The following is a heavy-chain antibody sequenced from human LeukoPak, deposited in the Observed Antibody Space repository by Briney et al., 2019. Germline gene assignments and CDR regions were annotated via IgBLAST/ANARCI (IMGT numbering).Heavy chain of an antibody. CDR1: GFTFSDYY. CDR3: AREVMAKRRAFDI. D-gene: IGHD5-24*01. CDR2: IYSDDRT. J-gene: IGHJ3*02. Sequence: GGSLRLSCAASGFTFSDYYMSWIRQAPGKGLEWVSVIYSDDRTYYADSVKGRFTISRHTSKKTLFLQMNSLRAEDTAVYYCAREVMAKRRAFDIWGQGTVVTVSS. V-gene: IGHV3-53*04.